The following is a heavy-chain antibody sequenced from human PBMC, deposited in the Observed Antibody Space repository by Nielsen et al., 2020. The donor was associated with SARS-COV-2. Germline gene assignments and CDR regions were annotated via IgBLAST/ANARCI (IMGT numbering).Heavy chain of an antibody. CDR1: GFTFSSYD. Sequence: GVLKISCAASGFTFSSYDLHWVRQATGKGLEWVSAIGTAGDTYYPGSVKGRFTISRENAKNSLYLQMNSLRAGDTAVYYCARELGPHGMDVWGQGTTVTVSS. CDR2: IGTAGDT. V-gene: IGHV3-13*04. J-gene: IGHJ6*02. CDR3: ARELGPHGMDV.